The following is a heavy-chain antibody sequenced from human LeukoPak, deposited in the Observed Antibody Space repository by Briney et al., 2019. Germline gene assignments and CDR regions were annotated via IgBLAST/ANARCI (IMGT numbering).Heavy chain of an antibody. J-gene: IGHJ4*02. CDR1: GFTFSSYA. CDR2: ISYDGSNK. Sequence: PGRSLRLSCAAPGFTFSSYAMHWVRQAPGKGLEWVAVISYDGSNKYYADSVKGRFTISRDNSKNTLYLQMNSLRAEDTAVYYCARVGQLASPFDYWGQGTLVTVSS. CDR3: ARVGQLASPFDY. D-gene: IGHD6-13*01. V-gene: IGHV3-30*04.